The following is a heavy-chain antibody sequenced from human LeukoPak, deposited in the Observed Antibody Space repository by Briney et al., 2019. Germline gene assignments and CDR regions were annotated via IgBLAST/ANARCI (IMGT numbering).Heavy chain of an antibody. D-gene: IGHD1-26*01. CDR3: ARDLAVSGAYYFDY. CDR1: GFTFSDYY. V-gene: IGHV3-11*04. J-gene: IGHJ4*02. Sequence: GGSLRLSCAASGFTFSDYYMSWIRQAPGKGLEWASYISSSGSTIYYADSVKGRFTISRDNAKNSLYLQMNSLRAEDTAVYYCARDLAVSGAYYFDYWGQGTLVTVSS. CDR2: ISSSGSTI.